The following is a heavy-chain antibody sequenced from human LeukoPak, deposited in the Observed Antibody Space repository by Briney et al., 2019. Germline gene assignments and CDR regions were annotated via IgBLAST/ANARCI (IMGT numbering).Heavy chain of an antibody. Sequence: ASVKVSCKASGYTFTFYYMHWVRQAPGQGLEWMGRINPSGGSTTYAQKFQGRITMTRDTSTSTAYMELSSLRSEDTAVYYCAREVSTVALDLWGQGTMVTVSS. CDR1: GYTFTFYY. D-gene: IGHD2-2*01. V-gene: IGHV1-46*01. CDR2: INPSGGST. J-gene: IGHJ3*01. CDR3: AREVSTVALDL.